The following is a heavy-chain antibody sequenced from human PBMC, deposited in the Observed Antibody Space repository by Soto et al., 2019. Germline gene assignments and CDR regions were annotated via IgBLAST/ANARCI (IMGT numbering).Heavy chain of an antibody. CDR1: GGTFSSYA. D-gene: IGHD6-13*01. CDR3: ARVKYSSSFLLDY. J-gene: IGHJ4*02. V-gene: IGHV1-69*13. CDR2: IIPIFGTA. Sequence: SGKVSCKASGGTFSSYAISWVRQAPGQGLEWMGGIIPIFGTANYAQKFQGRVTITADESTSTAYMELSSLRSEDTAVYYCARVKYSSSFLLDYWGQGTLVTVSS.